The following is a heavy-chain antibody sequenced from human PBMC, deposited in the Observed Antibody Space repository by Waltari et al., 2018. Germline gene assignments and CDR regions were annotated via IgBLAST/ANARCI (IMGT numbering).Heavy chain of an antibody. Sequence: QVQLVESGGGVVQPGRSLRLSCAASGFTFSSYAMHWVRQAPGKGLEWVAVISYDGSNKYYADSVKGRFTISRDNSKNTLYLQMNSLRAEDTAVYYCARETTAMVNAFDIWGQGTMVTVSS. D-gene: IGHD5-18*01. CDR1: GFTFSSYA. CDR3: ARETTAMVNAFDI. V-gene: IGHV3-30-3*01. J-gene: IGHJ3*02. CDR2: ISYDGSNK.